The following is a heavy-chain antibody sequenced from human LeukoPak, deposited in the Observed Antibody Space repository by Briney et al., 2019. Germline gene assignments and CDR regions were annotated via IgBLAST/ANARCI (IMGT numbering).Heavy chain of an antibody. Sequence: PGGSLRLSCAASGFTFSSFAMHWVRQAPGKGLEWVAVIWFDGSYKYYADSVKGRFTVSRDNSNNRLYLQVDSVRAEDTAVYYCARATFVVPLDYWGQGTLVTVSS. CDR1: GFTFSSFA. CDR3: ARATFVVPLDY. V-gene: IGHV3-33*08. CDR2: IWFDGSYK. D-gene: IGHD3-10*02. J-gene: IGHJ4*02.